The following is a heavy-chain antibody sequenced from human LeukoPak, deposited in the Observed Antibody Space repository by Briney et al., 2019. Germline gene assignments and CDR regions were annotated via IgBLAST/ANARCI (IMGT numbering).Heavy chain of an antibody. D-gene: IGHD5-24*01. J-gene: IGHJ4*02. CDR2: IHPSGNT. CDR3: ARGEDRYKQGY. V-gene: IGHV4-34*01. CDR1: GGSFSHYY. Sequence: SETLSLTRGVHGGSFSHYYRSWIRQPPGKGLEWIGEIHPSGNTNYNSSFKSRVTISVDTSKNQFSLKLTSVTAADTGVYYCARGEDRYKQGYWGQGTLVTVSS.